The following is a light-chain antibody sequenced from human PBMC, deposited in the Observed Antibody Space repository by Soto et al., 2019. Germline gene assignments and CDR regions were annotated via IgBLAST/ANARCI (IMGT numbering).Light chain of an antibody. CDR2: HAS. V-gene: IGKV1-5*02. Sequence: DMHLTQSPSLPSAPLADRVTSILRSSQGLSQYVASYPPKPGKAPTLLSSHASSLESGVPSRFSGSGSGTEFSLTLNSLQPDDFATYYCQQYSSYSLTFGQGTKV. J-gene: IGKJ1*01. CDR1: QGLSQY. CDR3: QQYSSYSLT.